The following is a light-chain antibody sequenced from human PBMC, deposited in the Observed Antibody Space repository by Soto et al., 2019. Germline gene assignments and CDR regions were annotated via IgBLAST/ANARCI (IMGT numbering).Light chain of an antibody. CDR1: QSVSSN. CDR2: GAS. CDR3: QQYNTWPFT. J-gene: IGKJ2*01. Sequence: EIVMTQSPATLSVSPGERATLSCRASQSVSSNLAWYQQKPGQAPRLLIYGASTRATGIPAGFSGSGSGTEFTLTISSLQSEHFAVYYCQQYNTWPFTFGQGTKLEIK. V-gene: IGKV3-15*01.